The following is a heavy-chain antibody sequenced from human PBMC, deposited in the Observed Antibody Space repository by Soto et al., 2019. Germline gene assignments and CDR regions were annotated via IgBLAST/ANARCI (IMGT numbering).Heavy chain of an antibody. Sequence: QVQLVESGGGVVQPGRSLGLSCAASGFTFSTYAMHWVRQAPGKGLEWLAVISYDGSNKYYADSVNGRFTISRDNSKNTLFLQMNSLTAEDTAVYYCAIDQRAGNCRGGSCYYYYGMDVWGQGTTVTVSS. CDR3: AIDQRAGNCRGGSCYYYYGMDV. V-gene: IGHV3-30-3*01. J-gene: IGHJ6*02. CDR1: GFTFSTYA. CDR2: ISYDGSNK. D-gene: IGHD2-15*01.